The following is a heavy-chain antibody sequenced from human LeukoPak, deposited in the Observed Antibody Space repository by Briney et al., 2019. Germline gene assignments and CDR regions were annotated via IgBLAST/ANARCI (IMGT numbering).Heavy chain of an antibody. CDR3: ARVTYCSGGSCYSFSPYFDY. CDR2: IHHDGSNK. D-gene: IGHD2-15*01. J-gene: IGHJ4*02. CDR1: GFTFSSYG. V-gene: IGHV3-30*02. Sequence: GGSLRLSCAASGFTFSSYGMHWVRQAPGKGLDWVAFIHHDGSNKYYADSVKGRFTISRDNSKNTLYLQMNNLRAEDTAVYYCARVTYCSGGSCYSFSPYFDYWGQGTLVTVSS.